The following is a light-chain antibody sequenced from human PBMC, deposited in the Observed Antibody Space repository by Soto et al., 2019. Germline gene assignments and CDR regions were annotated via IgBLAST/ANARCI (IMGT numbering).Light chain of an antibody. CDR3: ETWDSYTWV. V-gene: IGLV4-60*02. CDR2: LEGSGSY. CDR1: SGHSSYI. Sequence: QTVVTQSSSASASLGSSVKLTCTLSSGHSSYIIAWHQQQPGKAPRYLMNLEGSGSYNRGSGVPDRFSGSSSGADRYLTISNVQFDDEADYYCETWDSYTWVFGGGTKLTVL. J-gene: IGLJ3*02.